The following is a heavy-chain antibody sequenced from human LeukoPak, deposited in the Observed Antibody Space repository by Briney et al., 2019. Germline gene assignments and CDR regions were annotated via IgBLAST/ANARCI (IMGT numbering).Heavy chain of an antibody. Sequence: ASVKVSCKASGYTFTSYYMHWVRQAPGQGLEWMGWINPNSGGTNYAQKFQGRVTMTRDTSISTAYMELSRLRSDDTAVYYCATTPDWWLRIGPSPAYYYFDYWGQGTLVTVSS. J-gene: IGHJ4*02. CDR3: ATTPDWWLRIGPSPAYYYFDY. V-gene: IGHV1-2*02. D-gene: IGHD5-12*01. CDR1: GYTFTSYY. CDR2: INPNSGGT.